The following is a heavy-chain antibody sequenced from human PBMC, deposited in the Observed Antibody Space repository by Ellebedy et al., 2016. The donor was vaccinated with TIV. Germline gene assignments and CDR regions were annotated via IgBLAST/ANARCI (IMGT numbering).Heavy chain of an antibody. CDR1: GGSISSSSYY. CDR3: ARPEPTSTDAGY. J-gene: IGHJ4*01. Sequence: SETLSLTXTVSGGSISSSSYYWGWIRQPPGKGLEWIGSIYYSGSTYYNPSLKSRVTISVDTSKNQFSLKLSSVTAADTAVYYCARPEPTSTDAGYWGQGTLVTVSS. V-gene: IGHV4-39*01. D-gene: IGHD2/OR15-2a*01. CDR2: IYYSGST.